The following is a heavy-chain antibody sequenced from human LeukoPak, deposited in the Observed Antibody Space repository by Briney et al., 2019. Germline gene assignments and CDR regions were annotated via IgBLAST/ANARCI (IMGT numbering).Heavy chain of an antibody. D-gene: IGHD3-16*02. Sequence: ESGPTLVNPSETLSLTCTVSGGSISSYYWSWIRQPPGKGLEWIGYISYSGGTNYNPSLKSRVTISLDTSKNQFSLKLSSVTAADTAVYYCARYVWGSYPTFEDYWGQGTLVTVSS. J-gene: IGHJ4*02. CDR2: ISYSGGT. CDR1: GGSISSYY. CDR3: ARYVWGSYPTFEDY. V-gene: IGHV4-59*01.